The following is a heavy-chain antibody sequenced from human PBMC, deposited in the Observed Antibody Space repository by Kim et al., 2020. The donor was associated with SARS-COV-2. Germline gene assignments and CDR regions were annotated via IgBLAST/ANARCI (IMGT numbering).Heavy chain of an antibody. CDR1: GFTFSRYS. Sequence: GGSLRLSCAASGFTFSRYSMNWVRQAPGKGLEWVSSISSGGSNKYYADSVKGRFTISRDNAKNSLYLQMNSLRAEDTAVYYCASITAADEEPFDYWGRGTLVTVSS. V-gene: IGHV3-21*01. D-gene: IGHD6-13*01. J-gene: IGHJ4*02. CDR2: ISSGGSNK. CDR3: ASITAADEEPFDY.